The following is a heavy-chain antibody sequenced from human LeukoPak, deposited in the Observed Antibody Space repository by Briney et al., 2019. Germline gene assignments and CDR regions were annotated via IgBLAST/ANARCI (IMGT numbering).Heavy chain of an antibody. CDR2: INPNSGGT. J-gene: IGHJ5*01. V-gene: IGHV1-2*02. CDR1: GYTFTGYY. Sequence: GASVKVSCKASGYTFTGYYMHWVRQAPGQGLEWMGLINPNSGGTNYAQKFQGRVTMTRDTSISTAYMELSRLRSDDTAVYYCAISGYCSSTSCPPDSWGQGTLVTVSS. CDR3: AISGYCSSTSCPPDS. D-gene: IGHD2-2*01.